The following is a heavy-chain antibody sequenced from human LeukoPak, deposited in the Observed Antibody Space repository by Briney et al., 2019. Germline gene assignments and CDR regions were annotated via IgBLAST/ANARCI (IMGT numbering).Heavy chain of an antibody. CDR2: IYYSGST. Sequence: SETLSLTCTVSGGSIRGYYWSWTRQPPGKGLEWIGYIYYSGSTTYNPSLKSRVTTSVDTSKNQFSLKLSSVTAADTAVYYCARGYAYGDTGSFDYWGQGALVTVSS. CDR1: GGSIRGYY. D-gene: IGHD4-17*01. V-gene: IGHV4-59*01. CDR3: ARGYAYGDTGSFDY. J-gene: IGHJ4*02.